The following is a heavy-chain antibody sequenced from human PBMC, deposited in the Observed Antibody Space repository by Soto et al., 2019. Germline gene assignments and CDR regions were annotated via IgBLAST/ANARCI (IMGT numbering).Heavy chain of an antibody. CDR3: ARDGYSYAPGFDP. V-gene: IGHV1-69*08. CDR2: IIPILGIA. Sequence: QVQLVQSGAEVKKPGSSVKVSCKASGGTFSSYTISWVRQAPGQGLEWMGRIIPILGIANYAQKFQGRVTITADKSTSTAYMELSSLRSEDTAVYYCARDGYSYAPGFDPWGQGTLFTVSS. D-gene: IGHD5-18*01. J-gene: IGHJ5*02. CDR1: GGTFSSYT.